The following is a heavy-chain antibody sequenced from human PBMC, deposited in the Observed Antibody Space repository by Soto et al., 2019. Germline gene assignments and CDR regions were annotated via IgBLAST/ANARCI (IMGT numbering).Heavy chain of an antibody. CDR2: MTSDMKTI. CDR1: GFTFSVYS. V-gene: IGHV3-48*02. J-gene: IGHJ4*02. CDR3: ARSVEGHFDY. Sequence: EVQLVESGGGLVQPGGSLRLSCAASGFTFSVYSMNWIRQAPGKGLQWVSYMTSDMKTIHYADSVKGRFTISRDNAKNLVYLQMTSVRDEDTAVYYCARSVEGHFDYWGQGALVTVSS. D-gene: IGHD6-19*01.